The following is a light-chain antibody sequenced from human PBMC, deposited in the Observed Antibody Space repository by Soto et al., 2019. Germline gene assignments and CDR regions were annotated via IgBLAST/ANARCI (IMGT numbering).Light chain of an antibody. Sequence: EIVMTQSPATLSVSPGERATLSCRASQSVSSNLAWYQKKPGQAPRLLIFDASNRATGVPARFSGSGSGTDFTLTISSLEPEDFAVYYCHQRNNWVTFGQGTRLDIK. CDR1: QSVSSN. V-gene: IGKV3-11*01. CDR3: HQRNNWVT. CDR2: DAS. J-gene: IGKJ5*01.